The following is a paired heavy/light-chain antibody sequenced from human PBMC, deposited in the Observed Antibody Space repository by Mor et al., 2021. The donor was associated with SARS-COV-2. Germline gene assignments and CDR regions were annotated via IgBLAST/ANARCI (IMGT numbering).Heavy chain of an antibody. D-gene: IGHD2-2*01. V-gene: IGHV3-33*01. J-gene: IGHJ4*02. Sequence: QVQLAESGGGVVQPGRSLRLSCAASGFTFSSYGMHWVRQAPGKGLEWVAVIWYDGSKEYYADSVKGRFTISRDNSKSTLYLQMNSLRAEDTAVYYCARDPVPATGYYFDYWGQGTLVTVSS. CDR2: IWYDGSKE. CDR3: ARDPVPATGYYFDY. CDR1: GFTFSSYG.
Light chain of an antibody. Sequence: DIQMTQSPSSLSASVGDRVTITCRASQSISSYLNWYQQKPGKAPNLLIYDASSLQGGVPSRFSGSGSGTDFTLTITSLQPEDFATYYCQQSYSSPRTFGQGTKLEIK. CDR2: DAS. V-gene: IGKV1-39*01. CDR3: QQSYSSPRT. J-gene: IGKJ2*01. CDR1: QSISSY.